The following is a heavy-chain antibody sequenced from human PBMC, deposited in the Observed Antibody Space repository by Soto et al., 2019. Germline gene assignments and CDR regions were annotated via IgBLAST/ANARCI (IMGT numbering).Heavy chain of an antibody. V-gene: IGHV1-69*02. CDR3: AKGDY. J-gene: IGHJ4*02. CDR2: IIPILGIA. Sequence: QVQLVQSGAEVKKPGSSVKVSCKASGGTFSSYTISWVRQAPGQGLEWMGRIIPILGIANYAEKFKGRVTITADKTTSTAYMEMSRLRAEDTAVYYCAKGDYWGQGTLVTVSS. CDR1: GGTFSSYT.